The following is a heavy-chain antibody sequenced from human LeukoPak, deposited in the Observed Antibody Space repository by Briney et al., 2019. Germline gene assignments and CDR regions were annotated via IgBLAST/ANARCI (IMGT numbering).Heavy chain of an antibody. CDR2: ISGSGGST. V-gene: IGHV3-23*01. CDR3: AKDWIYYDAPDAFDI. J-gene: IGHJ3*02. CDR1: GFTVSSYA. Sequence: PGGSLRLSCAASGFTVSSYAMSWVRQAPGKGLEWVSAISGSGGSTYYADSVKGRFTISRDNSKNTLYLQMNSLRAEDTAVYYCAKDWIYYDAPDAFDIWGQGTMVTVSS. D-gene: IGHD3-22*01.